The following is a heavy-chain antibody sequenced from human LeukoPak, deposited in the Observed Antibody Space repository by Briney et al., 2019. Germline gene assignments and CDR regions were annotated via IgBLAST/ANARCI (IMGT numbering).Heavy chain of an antibody. V-gene: IGHV4-39*07. CDR3: ARDSIAAAASDY. D-gene: IGHD6-13*01. J-gene: IGHJ4*02. CDR1: GGSISSSSYY. Sequence: PSETLSLTCTVSGGSISSSSYYWGWIRQPPGKGLEWIGSIYYSGSTYYNPSLKSRVTISVDMSKNQFSLKLSSVTAADTAVYYCARDSIAAAASDYWGQGTLVTVSS. CDR2: IYYSGST.